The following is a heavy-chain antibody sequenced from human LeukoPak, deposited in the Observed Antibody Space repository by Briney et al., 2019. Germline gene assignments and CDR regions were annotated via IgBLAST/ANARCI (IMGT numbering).Heavy chain of an antibody. CDR3: ARASWVSSADAVR. CDR1: GLSFRSFA. Sequence: GGSLRLSCAASGLSFRSFAMSWVRQAPARGLEWLSSMKGTGETFYADSVRGRFTLSRDDSRNTVYLQLNNLRVEDTAVYYCARASWVSSADAVRWGQGTVVTVFS. J-gene: IGHJ4*02. D-gene: IGHD3-16*01. V-gene: IGHV3-23*01. CDR2: MKGTGET.